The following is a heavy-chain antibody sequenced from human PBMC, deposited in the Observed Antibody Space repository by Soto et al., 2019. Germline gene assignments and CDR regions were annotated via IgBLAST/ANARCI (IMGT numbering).Heavy chain of an antibody. CDR3: ARITPFSGSDY. D-gene: IGHD6-19*01. CDR2: IYYSGST. V-gene: IGHV4-39*01. Sequence: SETLSLTCTVSGGSISSSSYYWGWIRQPPGKGLEWIGSIYYSGSTYYNPSLKSRVTISVDTSKNQFSLKLSSVAAADTAVYYCARITPFSGSDYWGQETLVTVSS. J-gene: IGHJ4*02. CDR1: GGSISSSSYY.